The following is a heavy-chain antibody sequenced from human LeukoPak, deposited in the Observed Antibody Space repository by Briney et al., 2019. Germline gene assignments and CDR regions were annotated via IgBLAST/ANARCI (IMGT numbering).Heavy chain of an antibody. J-gene: IGHJ4*02. V-gene: IGHV4-39*07. D-gene: IGHD1-14*01. CDR1: GGSVSSNTYY. CDR3: ARARGSTAGNLPYYVDF. Sequence: SETLSLTCTVSGGSVSSNTYYWGWIRQPPGKGLEWIGSFYDSGNTYYNPSLKSRVTISVDTSNNQFSLNLFSVTAADTAVYYCARARGSTAGNLPYYVDFGGQGALVTVSS. CDR2: FYDSGNT.